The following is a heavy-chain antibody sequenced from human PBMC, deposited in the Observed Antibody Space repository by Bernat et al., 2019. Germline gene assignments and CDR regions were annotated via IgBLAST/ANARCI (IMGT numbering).Heavy chain of an antibody. Sequence: QVQLVQSGAEVKKPGASVKVSCKTSGYTFSNYLLHWVRQAPGQGLEWMGFINPSDCGPGYIETFQGRLTMTRDTSTGTAYMELNSLRSEDTAVYYCVREEVGGNFDFWGQGTVVTVSS. CDR1: GYTFSNYL. V-gene: IGHV1-46*03. D-gene: IGHD1-26*01. CDR3: VREEVGGNFDF. CDR2: INPSDCGP. J-gene: IGHJ4*02.